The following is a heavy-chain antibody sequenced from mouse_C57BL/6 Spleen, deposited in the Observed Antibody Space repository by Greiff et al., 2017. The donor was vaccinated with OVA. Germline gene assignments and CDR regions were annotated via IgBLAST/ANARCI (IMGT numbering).Heavy chain of an antibody. Sequence: QVQLQQPGAELVRPGSSVKLSCKASGYTFTSYWMDWVKQRPGQGLEWIGNIYPSDSETHYNQKFKDKATLTVDKSSSTAYMQLSSLTSADSAVYYCARLGLPSTPFAYWGQGTLVTVSA. CDR2: IYPSDSET. D-gene: IGHD1-1*01. CDR1: GYTFTSYW. V-gene: IGHV1-61*01. CDR3: ARLGLPSTPFAY. J-gene: IGHJ3*01.